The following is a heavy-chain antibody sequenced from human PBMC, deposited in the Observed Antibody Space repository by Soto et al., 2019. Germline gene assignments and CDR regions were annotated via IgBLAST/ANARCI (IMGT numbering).Heavy chain of an antibody. Sequence: GESLKISCKGSGYSFTSYWIGWVRQMPGKGLEWMGIIYPGDSDTRYSPYLQGQATISADKSISTAYLQWSSLKASDTAMYYCAILGKDIVLVPAASLYGMDVWGQGTTVTVSS. J-gene: IGHJ6*02. V-gene: IGHV5-51*01. CDR1: GYSFTSYW. D-gene: IGHD2-2*01. CDR3: AILGKDIVLVPAASLYGMDV. CDR2: IYPGDSDT.